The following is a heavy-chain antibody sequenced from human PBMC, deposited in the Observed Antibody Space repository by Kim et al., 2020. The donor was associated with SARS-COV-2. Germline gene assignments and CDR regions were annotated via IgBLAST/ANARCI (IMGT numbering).Heavy chain of an antibody. Sequence: SETLSLTCTVSGGSISSYYWSWIRPPPGKGLEWIGYIYYSGSTNYNPSLKSRVTISVDTSKNQFSLKLSSVTAADTAVYYCARDPGEMATIYYFDYWGQGTLVTVSS. V-gene: IGHV4-59*01. CDR2: IYYSGST. J-gene: IGHJ4*02. CDR1: GGSISSYY. D-gene: IGHD5-12*01. CDR3: ARDPGEMATIYYFDY.